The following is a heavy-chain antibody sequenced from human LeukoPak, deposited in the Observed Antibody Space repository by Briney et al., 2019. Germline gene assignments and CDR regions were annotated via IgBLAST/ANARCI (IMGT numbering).Heavy chain of an antibody. D-gene: IGHD7-27*01. J-gene: IGHJ3*02. CDR2: IYYSGST. CDR1: GGSISSSSYY. V-gene: IGHV4-39*01. CDR3: ARHLAVNWAPGAFDI. Sequence: PSETLSLTCTVSGGSISSSSYYWGWIRQPPGKGLEWIGSIYYSGSTYYNPSLKSRVTISVDTSKNQFSLKLSPVTAADTAVYYCARHLAVNWAPGAFDIWGQGTMVTVSS.